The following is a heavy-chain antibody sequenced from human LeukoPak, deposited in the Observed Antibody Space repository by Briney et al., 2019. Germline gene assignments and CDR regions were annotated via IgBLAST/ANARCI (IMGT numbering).Heavy chain of an antibody. CDR3: AKDELGYCSGGSCYPDY. D-gene: IGHD2-15*01. J-gene: IGHJ4*02. V-gene: IGHV3-23*01. CDR1: GFTFSSYG. CDR2: ISGSGGST. Sequence: GGSLRLSCAASGFTFSSYGMHWVRQAPGKGLEWVSAISGSGGSTYYADSVKGRFTISRDNSKNTLYLQMNSLRAEDTAVYYCAKDELGYCSGGSCYPDYWGQGTLVTVSS.